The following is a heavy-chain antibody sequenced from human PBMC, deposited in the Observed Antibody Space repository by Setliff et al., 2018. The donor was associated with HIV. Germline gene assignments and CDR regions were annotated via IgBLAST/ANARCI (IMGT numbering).Heavy chain of an antibody. J-gene: IGHJ6*02. Sequence: GESLKISCQASGYRFSDYWINWVRQMPGKGLEWMGIIYPGDSETRYSPSLQGQVTMSADKSINTAYLQWSSLKASDTAMYYCARCSGSYPCDGMDVWGQGTTVTVS. CDR2: IYPGDSET. CDR1: GYRFSDYW. V-gene: IGHV5-51*01. CDR3: ARCSGSYPCDGMDV. D-gene: IGHD1-26*01.